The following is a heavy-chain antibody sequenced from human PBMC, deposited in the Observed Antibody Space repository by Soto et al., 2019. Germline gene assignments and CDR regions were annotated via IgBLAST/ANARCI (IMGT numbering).Heavy chain of an antibody. CDR3: ATLSVVSGAGMAV. Sequence: PSETLSLTCTVSGGSISNYFWSWIRQPPGKGLEWIGYSYYSGSTNYNPSLRSRVTILVDTSKSQFSLKLTSLAAATPAVYYCATLSVVSGAGMAVWGKGTTVTVSS. J-gene: IGHJ6*04. CDR1: GGSISNYF. V-gene: IGHV4-59*08. D-gene: IGHD2-15*01. CDR2: SYYSGST.